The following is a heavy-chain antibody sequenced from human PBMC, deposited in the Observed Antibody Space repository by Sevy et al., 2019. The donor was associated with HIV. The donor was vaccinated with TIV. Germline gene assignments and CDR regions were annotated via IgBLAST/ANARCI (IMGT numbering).Heavy chain of an antibody. V-gene: IGHV3-15*01. CDR3: ATVLGAGAAGAFEI. CDR2: AKRKSDGGSI. CDR1: GFSFKNVW. Sequence: GGSLRLSCAGSGFSFKNVWMTWVRQTPGKGLEWAGHAKRKSDGGSIDYGSPVNGRFTISSDDSKDMLYLQMSSLKTEDTGVYYCATVLGAGAAGAFEIWGQGTMVTVSS. D-gene: IGHD1-26*01. J-gene: IGHJ3*02.